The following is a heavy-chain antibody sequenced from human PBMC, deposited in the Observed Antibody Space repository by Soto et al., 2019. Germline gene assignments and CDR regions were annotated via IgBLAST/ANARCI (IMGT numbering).Heavy chain of an antibody. D-gene: IGHD6-6*01. Sequence: PGESLKISCQGSGYSFASYWIGWVRQMPGKDLEWMGIIYPGDSDTRCSPSFQGQVTISADKSLRTASLQWTSLKASDTALYYCARTRSFTLGFYYDGMDVWGQGTTVTVSS. J-gene: IGHJ6*02. CDR3: ARTRSFTLGFYYDGMDV. V-gene: IGHV5-51*01. CDR2: IYPGDSDT. CDR1: GYSFASYW.